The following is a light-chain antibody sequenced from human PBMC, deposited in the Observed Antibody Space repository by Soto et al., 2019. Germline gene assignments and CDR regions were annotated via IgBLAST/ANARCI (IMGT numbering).Light chain of an antibody. CDR1: QSVSSSY. CDR3: QQFGNSPPYT. V-gene: IGKV3-20*01. CDR2: GAS. Sequence: EIVLTQSPGTLSLSPGERATLSCRASQSVSSSYLAWYQQKPGQAPRLLIYGASSRATGIPDRFSGSGSGTDFTLTISRLETEDFAVYYCQQFGNSPPYTFGQGTKLEIK. J-gene: IGKJ2*01.